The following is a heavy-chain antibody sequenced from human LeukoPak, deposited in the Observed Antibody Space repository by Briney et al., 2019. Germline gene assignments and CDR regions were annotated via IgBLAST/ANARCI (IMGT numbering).Heavy chain of an antibody. Sequence: GGSLRLSCAASGFIFDDYAMHWVRQAPGKGLEWVSGISWNSGSIGYADSVKGRFTISRDNAKNSLYLQMNSLRAEDMALYYCAKGIAARPLGAFDIWGQGTMVTVSS. CDR1: GFIFDDYA. CDR2: ISWNSGSI. J-gene: IGHJ3*02. V-gene: IGHV3-9*03. CDR3: AKGIAARPLGAFDI. D-gene: IGHD6-6*01.